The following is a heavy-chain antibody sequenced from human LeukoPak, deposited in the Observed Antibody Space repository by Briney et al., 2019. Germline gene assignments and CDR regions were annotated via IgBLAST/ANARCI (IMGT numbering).Heavy chain of an antibody. CDR1: GGTFSSYA. CDR2: IIPIFGTA. J-gene: IGHJ2*01. CDR3: ARPRDGYNDYWYFDL. D-gene: IGHD5-24*01. Sequence: SVKVSCKASGGTFSSYAISWVRQAPGQGLEWMGGIIPIFGTANYAQKFQGRVTITADESTSTAYMELSSLRSEDTAVYYCARPRDGYNDYWYFDLWGRGTLVTVSS. V-gene: IGHV1-69*13.